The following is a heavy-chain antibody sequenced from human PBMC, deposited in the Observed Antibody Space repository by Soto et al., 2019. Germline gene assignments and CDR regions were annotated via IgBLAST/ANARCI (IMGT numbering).Heavy chain of an antibody. CDR1: GGSISSSNW. V-gene: IGHV4-4*02. J-gene: IGHJ6*02. CDR2: IYHSGST. CDR3: ARGYGSGSYSYYYGMDV. D-gene: IGHD3-10*01. Sequence: PSETLSLTCAVSGGSISSSNWWSWVRQPPGKGLEWIGEIYHSGSTNYNPSLKSRVTISVDKSKNQFSLKLSSVTAADTAVYYCARGYGSGSYSYYYGMDVWGQGTTVTVSS.